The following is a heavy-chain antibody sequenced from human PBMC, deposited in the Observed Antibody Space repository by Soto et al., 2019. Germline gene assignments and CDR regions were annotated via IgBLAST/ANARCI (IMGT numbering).Heavy chain of an antibody. V-gene: IGHV1-8*01. Sequence: QVQLVQSGAEVKKPGASVKVSCKASGYTFTSYDINWVRQATGQGLEWMGWMNPNGGNTGYAQKFQGRVTMTRNTSITTAYMDLSSLRSEDTAVYYCARGVIAAYLYYFDFWGQGTLVTVSS. J-gene: IGHJ4*02. CDR2: MNPNGGNT. CDR3: ARGVIAAYLYYFDF. D-gene: IGHD5-12*01. CDR1: GYTFTSYD.